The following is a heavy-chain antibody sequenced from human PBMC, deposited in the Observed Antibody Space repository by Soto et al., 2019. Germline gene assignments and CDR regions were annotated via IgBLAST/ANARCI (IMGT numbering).Heavy chain of an antibody. Sequence: PSEPLSLTCAVSGGSISSSNWWSWVRQPPGKGLEWIGEIYHSGSTNYYPSLKSRVTISVDKSNNQFSLKLSCVTAADTAVYYCARDVLASGYRALSYALDVWGQGTTVTVS. CDR3: ARDVLASGYRALSYALDV. D-gene: IGHD5-12*01. CDR1: GGSISSSNW. V-gene: IGHV4-4*02. J-gene: IGHJ6*02. CDR2: IYHSGST.